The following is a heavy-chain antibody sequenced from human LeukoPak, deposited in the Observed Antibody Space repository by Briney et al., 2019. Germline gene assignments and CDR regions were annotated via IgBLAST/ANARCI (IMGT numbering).Heavy chain of an antibody. CDR2: IYYSGTT. Sequence: SETLSLTCTVSGGSISSYYWSWIRQPPGKGLEWIGYIYYSGTTNYNPSLKSRVTISVDTSKNQFSLKLSSVTAADTAVYYCARGVYIAAAQYACWGQGTLVTVSS. CDR1: GGSISSYY. D-gene: IGHD6-13*01. V-gene: IGHV4-59*01. CDR3: ARGVYIAAAQYAC. J-gene: IGHJ4*02.